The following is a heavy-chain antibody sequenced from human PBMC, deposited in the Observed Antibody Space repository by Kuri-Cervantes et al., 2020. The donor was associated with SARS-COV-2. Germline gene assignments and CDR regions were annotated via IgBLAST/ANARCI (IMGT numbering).Heavy chain of an antibody. Sequence: GGSLRLSCKASGGTFSSYAISWVRQAPGQGLEWMGGIIPIFGTANYAQKFQGRVTITADESTSTAYMELSSLRSEDTAVYYCARGGSKDIVVVPAAMGWFDPWGQGTLVTVSS. J-gene: IGHJ5*02. D-gene: IGHD2-2*01. CDR1: GGTFSSYA. CDR3: ARGGSKDIVVVPAAMGWFDP. CDR2: IIPIFGTA. V-gene: IGHV1-69*01.